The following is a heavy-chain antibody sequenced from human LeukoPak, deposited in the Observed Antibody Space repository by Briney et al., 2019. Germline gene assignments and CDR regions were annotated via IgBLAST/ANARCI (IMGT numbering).Heavy chain of an antibody. D-gene: IGHD1-7*01. Sequence: SVKVSCKASGGTFSSYAISWVRQAPGQGLEWTGGIIPIFGTANYAQKFQGGVTITTDESTSTAYMELSSLRSEDTAVYYCARARAEYNWNYLTRSSYYMDVWGKGTTVTVSS. V-gene: IGHV1-69*05. CDR3: ARARAEYNWNYLTRSSYYMDV. CDR2: IIPIFGTA. CDR1: GGTFSSYA. J-gene: IGHJ6*03.